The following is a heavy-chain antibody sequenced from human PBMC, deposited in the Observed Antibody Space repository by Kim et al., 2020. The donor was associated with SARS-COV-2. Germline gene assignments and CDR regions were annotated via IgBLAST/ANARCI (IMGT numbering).Heavy chain of an antibody. CDR1: GFTFDDYA. Sequence: GGSLRLSCAASGFTFDDYAMHWVRQAPGKGLEWVSLISGDGGSTYYADSVKGRFTISRDNSKNSLYLQMNSLRTEDTALYYCAKDSIAAAGFYYYGMDVWGQGTTVTVSS. J-gene: IGHJ6*02. D-gene: IGHD6-13*01. CDR2: ISGDGGST. V-gene: IGHV3-43*02. CDR3: AKDSIAAAGFYYYGMDV.